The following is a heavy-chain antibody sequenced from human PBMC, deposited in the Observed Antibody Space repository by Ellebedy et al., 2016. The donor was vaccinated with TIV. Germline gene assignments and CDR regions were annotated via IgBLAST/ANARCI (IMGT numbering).Heavy chain of an antibody. J-gene: IGHJ4*02. CDR1: GFTVSGDY. V-gene: IGHV3-53*01. CDR2: MDAGGNT. CDR3: AGGTY. Sequence: GESLKISCAASGFTVSGDYMSWVRQAPGKGLEWVSIMDAGGNTHYPDPVKGRFTVSRDNSKNTLYLQMNSLRAEDTAVYYCAGGTYWGQGTLVTGSS.